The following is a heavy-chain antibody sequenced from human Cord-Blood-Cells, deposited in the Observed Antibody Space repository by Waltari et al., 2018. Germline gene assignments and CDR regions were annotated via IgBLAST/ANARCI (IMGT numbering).Heavy chain of an antibody. CDR2: INPNSGGT. J-gene: IGHJ5*02. CDR3: ARELLWFGERYWFDP. V-gene: IGHV1-2*02. CDR1: GYTFTGYY. Sequence: AEVKKPGASVKVSCKASGYTFTGYYMHWVRQAPGQGLEWMGWINPNSGGTNYAQKFQGRVTMTRDTSISTAYMELSRLRSDDTAVYYCARELLWFGERYWFDPWGQGTLVTVSS. D-gene: IGHD3-10*01.